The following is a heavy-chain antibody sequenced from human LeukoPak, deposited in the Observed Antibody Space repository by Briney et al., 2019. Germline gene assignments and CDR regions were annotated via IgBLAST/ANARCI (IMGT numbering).Heavy chain of an antibody. D-gene: IGHD5-18*01. CDR1: GYTFNRYY. J-gene: IGHJ4*02. CDR3: ARDDSQLPLNY. Sequence: ASVKVSCKASGYTFNRYYMHWVRHAPGQGLVWMGIINPSGGSTSYAQKFEGRDTITRGTSTSRVYMAVSSWRSGDGAVYYCARDDSQLPLNYWGQGTLVSVSS. V-gene: IGHV1-46*02. CDR2: INPSGGST.